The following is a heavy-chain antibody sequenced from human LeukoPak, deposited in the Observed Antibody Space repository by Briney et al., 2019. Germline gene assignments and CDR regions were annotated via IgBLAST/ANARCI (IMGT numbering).Heavy chain of an antibody. V-gene: IGHV4-34*01. D-gene: IGHD6-6*01. CDR2: INDSGDT. J-gene: IGHJ4*02. CDR1: GGSFSGYY. CDR3: ARESSTWNSFEY. Sequence: SETLSLTCAVYGGSFSGYYWSWIRQSPGRGLECVGQINDSGDTDYNPYLKSRVTISIDTSKKQFSLRLRSVTAADTALYYCARESSTWNSFEYWGQGTAVTVSS.